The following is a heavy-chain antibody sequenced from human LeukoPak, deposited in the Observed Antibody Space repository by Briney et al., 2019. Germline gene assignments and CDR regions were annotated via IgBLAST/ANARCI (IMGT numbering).Heavy chain of an antibody. V-gene: IGHV5-51*01. CDR1: GYSFTSYW. D-gene: IGHD2-15*01. CDR3: ARLWGPRYCSGGSCYPSPCWFDP. CDR2: IYPGDSDT. Sequence: GESLQISCKGSGYSFTSYWIGWVRQLPGKGLEWMGIIYPGDSDTRYSPSFQGQVTISADKSISTAYLQWSSLKASDTAMYYCARLWGPRYCSGGSCYPSPCWFDPWGQGTLVTVSS. J-gene: IGHJ5*02.